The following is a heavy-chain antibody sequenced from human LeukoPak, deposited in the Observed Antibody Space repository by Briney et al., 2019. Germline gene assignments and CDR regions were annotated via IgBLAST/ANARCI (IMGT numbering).Heavy chain of an antibody. CDR1: GGSFSGYY. Sequence: PSETLSLTCAVYGGSFSGYYWSWIRQPPGKGLEWIGEVNHSGSTNYNPSLKSRVTISVDTSKNQFSLKLSSVTAADTAVYYCASRNSRALVGATALPVVYWGQGTLVTVSS. V-gene: IGHV4-34*01. CDR2: VNHSGST. CDR3: ASRNSRALVGATALPVVY. D-gene: IGHD1-26*01. J-gene: IGHJ4*02.